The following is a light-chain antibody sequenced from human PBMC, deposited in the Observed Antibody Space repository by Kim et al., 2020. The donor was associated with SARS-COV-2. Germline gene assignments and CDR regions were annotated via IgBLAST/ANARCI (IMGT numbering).Light chain of an antibody. CDR1: SGGTAITY. J-gene: IGLJ3*02. CDR2: AAD. CDR3: QSYDNNIPWV. V-gene: IGLV6-57*03. Sequence: TISCTRSSGGTAITYLHSDPQRPGSVPTTVISAADQRPSGVPLPFSGSIDSSSNSASLSISGLKTADEADYSCQSYDNNIPWVFGGGTQLTVL.